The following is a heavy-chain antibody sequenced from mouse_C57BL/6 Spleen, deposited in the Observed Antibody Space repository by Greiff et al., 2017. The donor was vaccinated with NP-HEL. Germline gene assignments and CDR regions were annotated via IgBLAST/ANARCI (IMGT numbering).Heavy chain of an antibody. CDR3: ARTYGSSLWYFDV. Sequence: EVKLMESGAELVKPGASVKLSCTASGFNIKDYYMHWVKQRTEQGLEWIGRIDPEDGETKYAPKFQGKATITADTSSNTAYLQLSSLTSEDTAVYYCARTYGSSLWYFDVWGTGTTVTVSS. V-gene: IGHV14-2*01. J-gene: IGHJ1*03. CDR2: IDPEDGET. D-gene: IGHD1-1*01. CDR1: GFNIKDYY.